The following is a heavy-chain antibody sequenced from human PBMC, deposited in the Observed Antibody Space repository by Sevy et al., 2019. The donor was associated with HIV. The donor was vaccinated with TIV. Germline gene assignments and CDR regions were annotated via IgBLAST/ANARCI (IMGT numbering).Heavy chain of an antibody. CDR1: GYTFTNYR. V-gene: IGHV1-18*01. Sequence: ASVKVSCKASGYTFTNYRIYWVRQAPGQGLEWMGWISPFNGDTNYVQKLQGRVTMITDTSMSTAYMELRSLRSDDTAVYYCARAYCSGGSCYSLAYWGQGTLVTVSS. CDR2: ISPFNGDT. J-gene: IGHJ4*02. D-gene: IGHD2-15*01. CDR3: ARAYCSGGSCYSLAY.